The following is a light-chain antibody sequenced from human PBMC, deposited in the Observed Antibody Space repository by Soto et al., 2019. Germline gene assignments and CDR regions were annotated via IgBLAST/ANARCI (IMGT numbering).Light chain of an antibody. Sequence: DIQMTQSPSTLSASVGDRVTITCRASQSISSWLAWYQQKPGKAPKLLIYDASSLESGVPSRFSGSGSGTEFTLTISSXQPDDFATYYCQQYNSYRWTFGQGTKVDIK. J-gene: IGKJ1*01. V-gene: IGKV1-5*01. CDR1: QSISSW. CDR2: DAS. CDR3: QQYNSYRWT.